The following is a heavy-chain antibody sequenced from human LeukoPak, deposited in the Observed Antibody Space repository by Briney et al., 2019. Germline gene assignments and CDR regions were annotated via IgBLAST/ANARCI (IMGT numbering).Heavy chain of an antibody. J-gene: IGHJ4*02. Sequence: GGSLRLSCAASGFTFRSYWMSWVRQAPGKGLEWVANIKQDGSEKHYVDSVKGRFTISRDNAKNALYLQMNSLRAEDTAVYYCAREQPSSLSGFDYWGQGALVTVSS. D-gene: IGHD1-1*01. CDR2: IKQDGSEK. CDR1: GFTFRSYW. V-gene: IGHV3-7*01. CDR3: AREQPSSLSGFDY.